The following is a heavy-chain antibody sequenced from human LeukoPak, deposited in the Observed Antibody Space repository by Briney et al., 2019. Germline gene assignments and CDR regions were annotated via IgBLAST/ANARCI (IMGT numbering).Heavy chain of an antibody. CDR1: GGSFSGYY. Sequence: PSGTLSLTCAVYGGSFSGYYWSWIRQPPGKGLEWIGEINHSGSTNYNPSLKSRVTISVDTSKNQFSLKLSSVTAADTAVYYCARGPRYCSGGSCSMNFDYWGQGTLVTVSS. CDR2: INHSGST. CDR3: ARGPRYCSGGSCSMNFDY. D-gene: IGHD2-15*01. V-gene: IGHV4-34*01. J-gene: IGHJ4*02.